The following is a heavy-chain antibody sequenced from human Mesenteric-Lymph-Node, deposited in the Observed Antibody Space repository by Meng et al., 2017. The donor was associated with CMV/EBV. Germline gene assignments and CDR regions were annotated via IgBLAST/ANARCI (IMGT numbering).Heavy chain of an antibody. Sequence: GESLKISCAASGFTFSSYWMYWVRQAPGKGLVWVSRINSDGSSTSYADSVKGRFTISRDNAENTLYLQMNSLRAEDTAVYYCAGPLNPHYYYDSSGYYYWGQGTLVTVS. D-gene: IGHD3-22*01. CDR3: AGPLNPHYYYDSSGYYY. CDR2: INSDGSST. V-gene: IGHV3-74*01. J-gene: IGHJ4*02. CDR1: GFTFSSYW.